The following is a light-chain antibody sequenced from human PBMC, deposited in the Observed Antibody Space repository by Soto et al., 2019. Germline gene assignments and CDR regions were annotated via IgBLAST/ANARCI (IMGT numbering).Light chain of an antibody. Sequence: EIVLTQSAGTLSLSPGERATLSCRASQSVSSSYLAWYQQKPGQAPRLLIYASSSRATGIPDRFSGSGSGTDFTLTISRLEPEDFVVYYCHQYGSSPWTFGQGTKVEIK. CDR2: ASS. V-gene: IGKV3-20*01. J-gene: IGKJ1*01. CDR1: QSVSSSY. CDR3: HQYGSSPWT.